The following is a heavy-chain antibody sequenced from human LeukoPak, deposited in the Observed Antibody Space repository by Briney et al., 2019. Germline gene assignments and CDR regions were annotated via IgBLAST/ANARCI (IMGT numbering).Heavy chain of an antibody. D-gene: IGHD1-26*01. CDR3: ARASGNCFDP. Sequence: SETLSLTCTVSGGSITSGNYYWSWTRQYPGKGLEWIGYIYSSGSTYYNPSLKSRVTISVDTSKNQFFLKLNSVTAADTAVFYCARASGNCFDPWGQGTLVTVSS. V-gene: IGHV4-31*03. CDR2: IYSSGST. J-gene: IGHJ5*02. CDR1: GGSITSGNYY.